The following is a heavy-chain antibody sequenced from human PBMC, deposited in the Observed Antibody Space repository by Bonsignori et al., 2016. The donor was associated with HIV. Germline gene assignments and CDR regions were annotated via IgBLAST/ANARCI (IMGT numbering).Heavy chain of an antibody. J-gene: IGHJ5*01. V-gene: IGHV3-48*03. D-gene: IGHD3-22*01. Sequence: VRQAPGKGLEWVSCISTSGSTIYYADSVKGRFTISRDNAKNSVYLQMNGLRAEDTAVYYCARDMWRGSYDSSGYYPPHWFDSWGQGTLVTVSS. CDR3: ARDMWRGSYDSSGYYPPHWFDS. CDR2: ISTSGSTI.